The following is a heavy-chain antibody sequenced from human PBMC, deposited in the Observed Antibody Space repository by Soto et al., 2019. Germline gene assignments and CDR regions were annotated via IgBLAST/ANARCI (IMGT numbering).Heavy chain of an antibody. J-gene: IGHJ3*02. V-gene: IGHV1-69*06. CDR1: GGTLSDHG. CDR3: ARGVYGSGNYYTGPSAFDI. Sequence: QVQLEQSGAEVKKPGSSVKISCKASGGTLSDHGVSWLRQAPGQGLEWVGGTIPVFNTANYAPKFQGRVTIAADTSTNIAYMELGSLRSDDTAFYYCARGVYGSGNYYTGPSAFDIWGQGTLVIVSS. D-gene: IGHD3-10*01. CDR2: TIPVFNTA.